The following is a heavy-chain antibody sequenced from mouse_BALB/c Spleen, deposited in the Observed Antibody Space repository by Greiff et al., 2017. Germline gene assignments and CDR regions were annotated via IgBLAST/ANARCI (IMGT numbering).Heavy chain of an antibody. CDR1: GFSLTSYD. J-gene: IGHJ4*01. Sequence: VQLQESGPGLVAPSQSLSITCTVSGFSLTSYDISWIRQPPGKGLEWLGVIWTGGGTNYNSAFMSRLSISKDNSKSQVFLKMNSLQTDDTAIYYCVRDKRAMDYWGQGTSVTVSS. CDR3: VRDKRAMDY. V-gene: IGHV2-9-2*01. CDR2: IWTGGGT.